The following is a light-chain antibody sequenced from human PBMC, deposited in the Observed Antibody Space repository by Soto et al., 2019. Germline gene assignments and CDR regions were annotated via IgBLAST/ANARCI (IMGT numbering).Light chain of an antibody. CDR2: DVS. J-gene: IGLJ1*01. Sequence: SVLTQPRSVSGSPGQSVTISCTGTSSDVGVYNYVSWYQQYPGKAPKTMIYDVSKRPSGVPDRFSGSKSDNTASLTISGLQAEDEADYYCCSYAGSYTFVFGIGTKV. V-gene: IGLV2-11*01. CDR1: SSDVGVYNY. CDR3: CSYAGSYTFV.